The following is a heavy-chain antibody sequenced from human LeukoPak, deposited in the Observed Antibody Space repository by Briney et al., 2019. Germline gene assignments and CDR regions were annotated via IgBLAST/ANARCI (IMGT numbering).Heavy chain of an antibody. CDR1: GFTFDDYA. Sequence: GGSLRLSCAASGFTFDDYAMHWVRQAPGKGLEWVSGISWNSGGIDYADSVKGRFTISRDNAKNSLYLQMNSLRAEDTALYYCAKDTGGFTAHSNFDYWGQGTLVTVSS. J-gene: IGHJ4*02. CDR2: ISWNSGGI. CDR3: AKDTGGFTAHSNFDY. V-gene: IGHV3-9*01. D-gene: IGHD3-16*01.